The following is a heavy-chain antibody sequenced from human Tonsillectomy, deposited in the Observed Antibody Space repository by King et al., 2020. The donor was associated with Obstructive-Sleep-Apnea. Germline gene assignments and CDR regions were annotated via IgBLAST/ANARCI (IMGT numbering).Heavy chain of an antibody. CDR3: AGGGYNYEGGAGSVVY. Sequence: QLQESGPGLVKPSETLSLTCTVSGGSISSSSYYWGWIRQPPGKGLEWIGNIYYSGSTYYSPSLKSRVTISVDTSKNQFSLKLSSVTAADTAVYYCAGGGYNYEGGAGSVVYWGQGTLVTVSS. D-gene: IGHD5-18*01. CDR2: IYYSGST. CDR1: GGSISSSSYY. J-gene: IGHJ4*02. V-gene: IGHV4-39*07.